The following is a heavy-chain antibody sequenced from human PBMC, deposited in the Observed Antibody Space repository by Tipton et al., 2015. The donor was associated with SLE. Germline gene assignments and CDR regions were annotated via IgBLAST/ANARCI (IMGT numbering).Heavy chain of an antibody. CDR1: GGSISSYY. D-gene: IGHD1-20*01. CDR2: IYYSGST. J-gene: IGHJ5*02. CDR3: ARDRYNWNWFDP. V-gene: IGHV4-59*12. Sequence: TLSLTCTVSGGSISSYYWSWIRQPPGKGLEWIGSIYYSGSTYYNPSLKSRVTISVDTSKNQFSLKLSSVTAADTAVYYCARDRYNWNWFDPWGQGTRVTVSS.